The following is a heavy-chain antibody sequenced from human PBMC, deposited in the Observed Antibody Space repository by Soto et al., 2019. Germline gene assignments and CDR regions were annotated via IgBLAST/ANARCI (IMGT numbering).Heavy chain of an antibody. CDR1: GGPISSSSYY. V-gene: IGHV4-39*01. Sequence: SETLSLTCSVSGGPISSSSYYWGWIRQPPGKGLEWIGSIYYSGSTYYNPSLKSRVNISVDTSKNQFSLKLSSVTAADTAVYYCARRTRPQLVLSYYYYGMDVWGQGTTVTVSS. CDR3: ARRTRPQLVLSYYYYGMDV. J-gene: IGHJ6*02. CDR2: IYYSGST. D-gene: IGHD6-13*01.